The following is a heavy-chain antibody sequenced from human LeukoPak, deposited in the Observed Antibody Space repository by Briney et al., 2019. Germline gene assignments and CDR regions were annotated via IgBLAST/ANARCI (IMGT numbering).Heavy chain of an antibody. D-gene: IGHD2-15*01. V-gene: IGHV1-69*04. CDR1: GGTFSSYA. CDR3: ARDHPPNRPDLEGYCSGGSCPYGMDV. Sequence: GASVKVSCKASGGTFSSYAISWVRQAPGQALEWMGRIIPIFDIANYAQKFQGRVTITADKSTSTAYMELSSLRSEDAAVYYCARDHPPNRPDLEGYCSGGSCPYGMDVWGQGTTVTVSS. CDR2: IIPIFDIA. J-gene: IGHJ6*02.